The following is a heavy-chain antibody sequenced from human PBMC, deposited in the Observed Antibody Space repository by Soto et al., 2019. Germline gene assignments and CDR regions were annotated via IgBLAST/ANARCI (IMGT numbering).Heavy chain of an antibody. CDR1: GGSFSGYY. CDR2: INHSGST. Sequence: SETLSLTCAVYGGSFSGYYWSWIRQPPGKGLEWIGEINHSGSTNYNPSLRSRVTISVDTSKNQFSLKLSSVTAADTAVYYCARVNKPRKNWFDPWGQGNLVTFSS. J-gene: IGHJ5*02. CDR3: ARVNKPRKNWFDP. V-gene: IGHV4-34*01.